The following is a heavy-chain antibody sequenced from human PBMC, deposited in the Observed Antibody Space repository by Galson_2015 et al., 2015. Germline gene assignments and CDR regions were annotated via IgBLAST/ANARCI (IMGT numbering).Heavy chain of an antibody. J-gene: IGHJ4*02. CDR2: ISWNSGSI. D-gene: IGHD6-19*01. CDR1: GFTFDDYA. CDR3: AKDMSGAGTDYFDY. Sequence: SLRLSCAAYGFTFDDYAMHWVRQAPGKGLEWVSRISWNSGSIGYADSVKGRFTISRDNTRNSLYLQMNSLRAEDTALYHCAKDMSGAGTDYFDYRGQGTLVTVSS. V-gene: IGHV3-9*01.